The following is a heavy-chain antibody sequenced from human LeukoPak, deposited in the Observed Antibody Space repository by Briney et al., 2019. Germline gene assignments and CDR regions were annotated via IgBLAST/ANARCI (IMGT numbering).Heavy chain of an antibody. Sequence: GGSLRLSCAASGFTFSSYAMHWVRQAPGKGLEWVAVISYDGSNKYYADSVKGRFTISRDNSKNTLYLQMNSLGAEDTAVYYCARGLCSGGSCYWFDPWGQGTLVTVSS. D-gene: IGHD2-15*01. CDR1: GFTFSSYA. V-gene: IGHV3-30*04. CDR3: ARGLCSGGSCYWFDP. J-gene: IGHJ5*02. CDR2: ISYDGSNK.